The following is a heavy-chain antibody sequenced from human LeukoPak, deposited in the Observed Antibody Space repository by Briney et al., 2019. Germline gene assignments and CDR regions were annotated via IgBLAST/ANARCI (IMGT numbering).Heavy chain of an antibody. V-gene: IGHV3-21*04. Sequence: PGGSLRLSCAASGFTFSDYIMNWVRQAPGEGLEWVSSISSSSGYIYYADSIKGRFTISRDNAMNSLYLQMNSLGAEDTAVYYCGRRGYSGYDRWGQGTLVTVSS. CDR2: ISSSSGYI. J-gene: IGHJ5*02. D-gene: IGHD5-12*01. CDR1: GFTFSDYI. CDR3: GRRGYSGYDR.